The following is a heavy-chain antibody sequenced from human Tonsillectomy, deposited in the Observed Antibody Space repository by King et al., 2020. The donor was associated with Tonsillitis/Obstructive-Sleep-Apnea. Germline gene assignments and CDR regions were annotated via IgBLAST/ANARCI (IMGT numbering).Heavy chain of an antibody. CDR2: ISSSGNTI. J-gene: IGHJ3*02. CDR3: ASLSDTTITGTTDDAFDI. D-gene: IGHD1-7*01. CDR1: GFTFSSYE. Sequence: VQLVESGGGLVQPGGSLRLSCAASGFTFSSYEMNWVRQAPGKGLEWVSYISSSGNTIYYADSVKGRFTISRDNAKNSLYLQMNSLRAEDTAVYYCASLSDTTITGTTDDAFDIWGQGTMVTVSS. V-gene: IGHV3-48*03.